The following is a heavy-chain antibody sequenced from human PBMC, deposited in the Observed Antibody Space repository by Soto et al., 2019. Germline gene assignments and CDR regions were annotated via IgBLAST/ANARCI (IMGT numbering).Heavy chain of an antibody. V-gene: IGHV3-9*01. D-gene: IGHD3-10*01. J-gene: IGHJ4*02. Sequence: SLRLSCTASGFTFGDYAMHWVRQAPVQGLEWVSVISWNSGTIGYADSVKGRSTISRDNAKNSLFLQMTGLRADDSAFYHCAKDDSKVSVGGYFETWGLGTLVTVSS. CDR1: GFTFGDYA. CDR3: AKDDSKVSVGGYFET. CDR2: ISWNSGTI.